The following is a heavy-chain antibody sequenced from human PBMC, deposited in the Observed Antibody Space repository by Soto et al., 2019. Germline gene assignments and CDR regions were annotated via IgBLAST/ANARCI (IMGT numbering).Heavy chain of an antibody. CDR2: IYRGGST. Sequence: PGRALRLPCSASGITVTTTYLSWVRQAPGKGLEWVSVIYRGGSTYYADSVKGRFTISRDSSENMLYLQMNSLRAEDTAVYYCARDPPPMERFGESSWGQGT. D-gene: IGHD3-10*01. V-gene: IGHV3-66*01. J-gene: IGHJ4*02. CDR3: ARDPPPMERFGESS. CDR1: GITVTTTY.